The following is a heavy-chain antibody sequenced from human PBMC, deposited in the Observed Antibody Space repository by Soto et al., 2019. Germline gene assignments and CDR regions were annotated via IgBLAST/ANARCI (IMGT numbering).Heavy chain of an antibody. D-gene: IGHD3-10*01. CDR2: IYWDDTK. Sequence: QITLKESGPTLVKPTQTLTLTCTFSGFSLTTDRVGVGWIRQPPGEALEWLAVIYWDDTKTYRPSLESRLTITKDTSTNQVALTMTTMVSVDTATSVWKHAYGWRSRYRSQGTLVTV. J-gene: IGHJ4*02. CDR1: GFSLTTDRVG. V-gene: IGHV2-5*02. CDR3: KHAYGWRSRY.